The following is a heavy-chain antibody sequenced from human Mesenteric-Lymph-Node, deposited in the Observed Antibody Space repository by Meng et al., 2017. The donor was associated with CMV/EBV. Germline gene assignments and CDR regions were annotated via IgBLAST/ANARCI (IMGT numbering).Heavy chain of an antibody. D-gene: IGHD5-24*01. CDR2: IYWDDDK. J-gene: IGHJ2*01. CDR1: GFSLSTNGVG. V-gene: IGHV2-5*02. CDR3: AHRRRWLRVGWSFDL. Sequence: SGFSLSTNGVGVGWIRQPPGKALEWLALIYWDDDKRYSPSLKSRLTITKDTSKNQVVLTMTNMDPVDTATYFCAHRRRWLRVGWSFDLWGRGTLVTVSS.